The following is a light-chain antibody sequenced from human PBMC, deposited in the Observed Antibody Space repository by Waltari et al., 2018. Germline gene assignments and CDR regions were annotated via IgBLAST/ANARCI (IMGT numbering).Light chain of an antibody. Sequence: QLVLTQSPSASASLGASVKLTCTLSSWHSSNVIAWLQQRPEKGPRYLMKVNSDGSHSKGDEIPDRFSGSSSGAERYLTISSLQSEDEGDYYCQTGGHGTWVFGGGTKLTVL. CDR2: VNSDGSH. V-gene: IGLV4-69*01. CDR3: QTGGHGTWV. J-gene: IGLJ3*02. CDR1: SWHSSNV.